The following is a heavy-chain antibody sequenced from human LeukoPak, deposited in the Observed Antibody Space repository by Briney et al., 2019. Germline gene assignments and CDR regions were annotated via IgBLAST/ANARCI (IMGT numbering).Heavy chain of an antibody. J-gene: IGHJ4*02. CDR1: GGSISSGGYY. V-gene: IGHV4-30-4*01. CDR2: IYYSGST. CDR3: ARVCYDFWSGYCPFDY. D-gene: IGHD3-3*01. Sequence: PSETLSLTCTVSGGSISSGGYYWSWIRQPPGKGLEWIGYIYYSGSTYYNPSLKSRVTISVDTSKNQFSLKLSSVTAADTAVYYCARVCYDFWSGYCPFDYWGQGTLVTVSS.